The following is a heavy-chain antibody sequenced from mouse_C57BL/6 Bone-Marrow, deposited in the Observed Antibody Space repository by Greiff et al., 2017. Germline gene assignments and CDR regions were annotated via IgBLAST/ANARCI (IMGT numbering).Heavy chain of an antibody. CDR2: ISDGGSYT. CDR3: AREGKGFAY. J-gene: IGHJ3*01. V-gene: IGHV5-4*01. CDR1: GFTFSSYA. Sequence: EVQLVESGGGLVKPGGSLKLSCAASGFTFSSYAMSWVRQTPEKRLEWVATISDGGSYTYYPDNVKGRFTISRDNAKNNLYLQMSNLKSEDTAMYYCAREGKGFAYWGQGTLVTVSA.